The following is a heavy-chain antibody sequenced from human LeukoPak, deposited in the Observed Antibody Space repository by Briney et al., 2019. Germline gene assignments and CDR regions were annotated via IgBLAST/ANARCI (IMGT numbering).Heavy chain of an antibody. J-gene: IGHJ6*02. CDR1: GFTFSGSA. CDR3: TRRGSYYGMDV. V-gene: IGHV3-73*01. CDR2: IRSKANSYAT. Sequence: GGSLKLSCAASGFTFSGSAMHWVRQASGKGLEGVGRIRSKANSYATAYAASVKGRFTISRDDSKNTAYLQMNSLKTEDTVVYYCTRRGSYYGMDVWGQGTTVTVSS. D-gene: IGHD1-14*01.